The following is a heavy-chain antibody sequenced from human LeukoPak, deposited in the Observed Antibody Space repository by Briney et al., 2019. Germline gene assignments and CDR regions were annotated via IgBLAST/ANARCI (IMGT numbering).Heavy chain of an antibody. V-gene: IGHV4-34*01. Sequence: PSETLSLTCGVHGESLNDYYWSWIRQSPGKGLEWIGEITHNGSTTFNPSLESRLTISVDTSKNQFSLKPTSVTAADASVYFCARGFCRGESCYSGEYFQHWGQGTLVTVSS. CDR1: GESLNDYY. D-gene: IGHD2-15*01. CDR3: ARGFCRGESCYSGEYFQH. J-gene: IGHJ1*01. CDR2: ITHNGST.